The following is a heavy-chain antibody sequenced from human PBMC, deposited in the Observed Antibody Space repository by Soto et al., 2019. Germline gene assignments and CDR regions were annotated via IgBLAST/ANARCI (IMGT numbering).Heavy chain of an antibody. J-gene: IGHJ4*02. CDR2: IYHSGST. D-gene: IGHD6-6*01. CDR3: ARGTFLGSIAARFLDY. Sequence: AETLSLTCAVSGGSISSSNWWIWVRPPPGKVLEWFGEIYHSGSTNYNPSLKSRLTISVDKSENQFSLKLTSVTAADTAVYYCARGTFLGSIAARFLDYWGQGTLVTVSS. V-gene: IGHV4-4*02. CDR1: GGSISSSNW.